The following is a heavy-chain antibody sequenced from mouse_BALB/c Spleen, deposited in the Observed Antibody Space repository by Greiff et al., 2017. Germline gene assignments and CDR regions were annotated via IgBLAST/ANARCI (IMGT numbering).Heavy chain of an antibody. J-gene: IGHJ3*01. CDR1: GYTFTSYW. CDR3: AREGKNVGFAY. Sequence: VKLVESGAELARPGASVKLSCKASGYTFTSYWMQWVKQRPGQGLEWIGAIYPGDGDTRYTQKFKGKATLTADKSSSTAYMQLSSLASEDSAVYYCAREGKNVGFAYWGQGTLVTVSA. V-gene: IGHV1-87*01. CDR2: IYPGDGDT.